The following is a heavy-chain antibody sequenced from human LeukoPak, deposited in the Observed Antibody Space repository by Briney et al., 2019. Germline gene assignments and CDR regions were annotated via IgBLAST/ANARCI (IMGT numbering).Heavy chain of an antibody. J-gene: IGHJ4*02. Sequence: PGGSLRLSCAASGFTFSSYWMHWVRQAPGKGLVWVSRINSDGTTTNYADSVKGRFTISRDNAKNSLYLQMNSLRVEDTAVYYCARVGRYGVDYWGQGTLVTVSS. CDR2: INSDGTTT. CDR1: GFTFSSYW. D-gene: IGHD5-18*01. CDR3: ARVGRYGVDY. V-gene: IGHV3-74*01.